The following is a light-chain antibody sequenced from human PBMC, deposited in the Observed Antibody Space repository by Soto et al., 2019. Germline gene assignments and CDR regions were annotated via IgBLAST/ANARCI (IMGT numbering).Light chain of an antibody. Sequence: QSVLTQPPSVSGAPGQRVTISCTGSSSNIGAGYDVHWYQQLPGTAPKLLIYGNSNRPSGVPDRFSGSKSGTSASLAITGLQAEDAADYYCQSYDSSLSALFGGGTKRTVL. CDR2: GNS. CDR1: SSNIGAGYD. CDR3: QSYDSSLSAL. V-gene: IGLV1-40*01. J-gene: IGLJ3*02.